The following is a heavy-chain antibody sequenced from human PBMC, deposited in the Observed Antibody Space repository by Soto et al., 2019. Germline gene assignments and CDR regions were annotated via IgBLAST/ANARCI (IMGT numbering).Heavy chain of an antibody. Sequence: SETLSLTCTVSGGSISSGDYYWSWIRQPPXKGLEWIGYIYYSGSTYYNPSLKSRVTISVDTSKNQFSLKLSSVTAADTAVYYCAREIVDTAMVFYYYYGMDVWGQGTTVTVSS. J-gene: IGHJ6*02. CDR3: AREIVDTAMVFYYYYGMDV. CDR1: GGSISSGDYY. CDR2: IYYSGST. D-gene: IGHD5-18*01. V-gene: IGHV4-30-4*01.